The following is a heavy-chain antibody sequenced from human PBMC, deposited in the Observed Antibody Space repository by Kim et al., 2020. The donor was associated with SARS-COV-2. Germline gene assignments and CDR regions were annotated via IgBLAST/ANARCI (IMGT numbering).Heavy chain of an antibody. V-gene: IGHV4-59*08. CDR3: ARHGDDFVSGYFDP. D-gene: IGHD3-10*01. CDR2: VSYSGST. J-gene: IGHJ5*02. CDR1: GGSISTYH. Sequence: SETLSLTCTVSGGSISTYHWTWIRQPPGKGLEWIGYVSYSGSTNYNPSLKSRVTISIDTSRNQFSLKLSSVTAADTAVYYCARHGDDFVSGYFDPWGQVT.